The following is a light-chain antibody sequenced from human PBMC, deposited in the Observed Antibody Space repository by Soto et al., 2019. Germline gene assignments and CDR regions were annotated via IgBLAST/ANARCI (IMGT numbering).Light chain of an antibody. J-gene: IGKJ5*01. CDR3: QQYNTYST. V-gene: IGKV1-5*01. CDR1: QSISRW. CDR2: DAS. Sequence: DIQMTQPPSTLSASVGDRVTITCRASQSISRWLAWYQQKPGKAPQALIYDASSFKSGVPSRFSGNGSGTEFTLTISSLQPDDFATYYCQQYNTYSTFGQGTRLEIK.